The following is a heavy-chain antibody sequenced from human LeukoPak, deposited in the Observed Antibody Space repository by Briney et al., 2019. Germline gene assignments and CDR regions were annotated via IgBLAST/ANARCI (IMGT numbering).Heavy chain of an antibody. CDR1: GFTFSSYT. Sequence: PGGSLRLSCAASGFTFSSYTMSWVRQAPGEGLEWLSAINNRGSSTYYAGSVKDRFTISRDNSKNTLYLQMNSLRAEDTAVYYCARGQSHYDFWSGGGSNWFDPWGQGTLVTVSS. CDR2: INNRGSST. D-gene: IGHD3-3*01. CDR3: ARGQSHYDFWSGGGSNWFDP. V-gene: IGHV3-23*01. J-gene: IGHJ5*02.